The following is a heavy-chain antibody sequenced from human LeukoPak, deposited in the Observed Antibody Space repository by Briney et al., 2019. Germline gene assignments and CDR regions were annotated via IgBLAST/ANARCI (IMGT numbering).Heavy chain of an antibody. CDR2: IYPGDSDT. CDR1: GYSFTSYW. J-gene: IGHJ4*02. Sequence: PGGSLRLSCKGSGYSFTSYWIGWVRQMPGKGLEWMGIIYPGDSDTRYSPSFQGQVTISADKSISTAYLQWSSLKASDTAMYYCARGTYFDWLLPYYFDYWGQGTLVTVSS. D-gene: IGHD3-9*01. V-gene: IGHV5-51*01. CDR3: ARGTYFDWLLPYYFDY.